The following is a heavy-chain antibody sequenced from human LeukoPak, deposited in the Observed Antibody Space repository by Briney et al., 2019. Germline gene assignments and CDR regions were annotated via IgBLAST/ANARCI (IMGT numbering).Heavy chain of an antibody. CDR2: IYTSGST. V-gene: IGHV4-4*07. J-gene: IGHJ5*02. D-gene: IGHD6-6*01. CDR1: GGSISSYY. Sequence: SETLSLTCTVPGGSISSYYWSWIRQPAGKGLEWIGRIYTSGSTNYNPSLKSRVTMSVATSKNQFSLKLSSVTAADTAVYYCARVVFNGRFDSSSSDRGSNWFDPWGQGTLVTVSS. CDR3: ARVVFNGRFDSSSSDRGSNWFDP.